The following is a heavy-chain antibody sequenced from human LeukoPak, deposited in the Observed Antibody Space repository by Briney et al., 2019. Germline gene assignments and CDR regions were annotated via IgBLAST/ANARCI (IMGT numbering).Heavy chain of an antibody. CDR2: IKQDGSEK. J-gene: IGHJ4*02. CDR3: ARDDGRYYDSSGWDY. CDR1: GFTFSSYW. V-gene: IGHV3-7*01. D-gene: IGHD3-22*01. Sequence: GGSLRLSCAASGFTFSSYWMSWVRQAPGKGLEWVANIKQDGSEKYYVDSVKGRFTISRDNAKNSLYLQMNSLRAEDTAVYYCARDDGRYYDSSGWDYWGQGTLVTVSS.